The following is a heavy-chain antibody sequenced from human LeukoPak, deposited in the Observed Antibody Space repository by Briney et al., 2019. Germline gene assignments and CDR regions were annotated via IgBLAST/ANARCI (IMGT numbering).Heavy chain of an antibody. CDR1: GFTFGNYA. J-gene: IGHJ4*02. CDR2: ISASGGNT. V-gene: IGHV3-23*01. CDR3: AKVPYYDSSGYSTYFDY. Sequence: GGSLRLSCAASGFTFGNYAMAWVRQAPGKGLEWVSAISASGGNTYYADSVKGRFTISRDNSKNTLFLQMNSLRAEDTAVYYCAKVPYYDSSGYSTYFDYWGQGTLVTVSS. D-gene: IGHD3-22*01.